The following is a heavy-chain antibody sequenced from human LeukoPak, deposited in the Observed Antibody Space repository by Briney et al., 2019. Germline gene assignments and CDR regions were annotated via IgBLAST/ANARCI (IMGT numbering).Heavy chain of an antibody. CDR2: ISADGGGT. D-gene: IGHD2-15*01. J-gene: IGHJ4*02. CDR3: AKGFYIVAVPAAHPYFDC. CDR1: GFTFSSYA. V-gene: IGHV3-23*01. Sequence: GGSLRLSCVVSGFTFSSYAMSWVRQAPGKGLEWVSGISADGGGTFYADSGKGRFTISRDNSKNTLYLQMNSLRAEDTAIYYCAKGFYIVAVPAAHPYFDCWGQGTLVTVSS.